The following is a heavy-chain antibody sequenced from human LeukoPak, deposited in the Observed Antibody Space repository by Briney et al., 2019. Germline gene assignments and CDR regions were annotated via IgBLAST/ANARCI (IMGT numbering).Heavy chain of an antibody. V-gene: IGHV3-21*01. J-gene: IGHJ5*02. Sequence: PGGTLRLSCAASGFTFSSYGMHWVRQAPGKGLEWVSSISSSSSYIYYADSVKGRFTISRDNAKNSLYLQMNSLRAEDTAVYYCARDGYSSSWYLDWFDPWGQGTLVTVSS. CDR3: ARDGYSSSWYLDWFDP. D-gene: IGHD6-13*01. CDR2: ISSSSSYI. CDR1: GFTFSSYG.